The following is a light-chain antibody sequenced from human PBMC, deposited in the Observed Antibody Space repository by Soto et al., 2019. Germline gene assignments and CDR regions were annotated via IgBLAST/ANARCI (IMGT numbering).Light chain of an antibody. CDR3: QLGT. CDR2: GAS. J-gene: IGKJ1*01. CDR1: QSVSSSY. Sequence: EIVLTQSPGTLSLSPGERATLSCRASQSVSSSYLAWYQQKPGQAPRLLIYGASSRATGIPDRFSGSGSGTDFTLTISRLEPEDFAVYYCQLGTIGQGTKVEIK. V-gene: IGKV3-20*01.